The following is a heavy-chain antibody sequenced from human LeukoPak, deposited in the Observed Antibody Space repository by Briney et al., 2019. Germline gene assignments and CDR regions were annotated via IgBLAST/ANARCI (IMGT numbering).Heavy chain of an antibody. V-gene: IGHV3-11*01. Sequence: GGSLRLSCAASGFTFSDYYMSWIRQAPGKGLEWVSYITSSGSTTYYADSVKGRFTISRDNSKNTLYLQMNSLRAEDTAVYYCAKDQTLSSGWPYYFDYWGQGTLVTVSS. D-gene: IGHD6-19*01. CDR1: GFTFSDYY. CDR3: AKDQTLSSGWPYYFDY. CDR2: ITSSGSTT. J-gene: IGHJ4*02.